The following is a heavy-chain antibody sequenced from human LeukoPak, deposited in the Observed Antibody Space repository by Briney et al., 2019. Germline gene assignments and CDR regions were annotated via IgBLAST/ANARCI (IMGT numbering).Heavy chain of an antibody. J-gene: IGHJ4*02. CDR1: GYSFTSYW. CDR2: IDPADSYT. CDR3: ARHDY. Sequence: GESLKISCQASGYSFTSYWISWVRQMPGKGLEWMGRIDPADSYTDYNPSFQGHVIISVDTSISTAYMRWSSLKASDTATYYCARHDYWGQGTLVTVSS. V-gene: IGHV5-10-1*01.